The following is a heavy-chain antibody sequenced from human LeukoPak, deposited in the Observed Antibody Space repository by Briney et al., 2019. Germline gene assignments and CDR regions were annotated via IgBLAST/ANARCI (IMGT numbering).Heavy chain of an antibody. CDR3: ARGVSRFLEWSYYFDY. J-gene: IGHJ4*02. Sequence: ASVKVSCKASGYTFTSYGISWVRQAPGQGLEWMGWISAYNGNTNYAQKLQGRVTMTTDTSTSTAYMELRSLRSDDTAVYYCARGVSRFLEWSYYFDYWGQGTLVTVSS. CDR2: ISAYNGNT. CDR1: GYTFTSYG. V-gene: IGHV1-18*01. D-gene: IGHD3-3*01.